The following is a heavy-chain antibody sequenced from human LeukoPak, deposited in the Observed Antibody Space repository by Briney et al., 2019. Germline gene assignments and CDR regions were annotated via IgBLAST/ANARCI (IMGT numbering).Heavy chain of an antibody. CDR3: ARVRECSSGWRFDY. D-gene: IGHD6-19*01. J-gene: IGHJ4*02. CDR2: INPNSGGT. V-gene: IGHV1-2*06. Sequence: ASVKVSCKASGYTLTGYYMHWVRQAPGQGLEWMGRINPNSGGTNYAQKFQGRVTMTRDTSISTAYMELSRLRSDDTAVYYCARVRECSSGWRFDYWGQGTLVTVSS. CDR1: GYTLTGYY.